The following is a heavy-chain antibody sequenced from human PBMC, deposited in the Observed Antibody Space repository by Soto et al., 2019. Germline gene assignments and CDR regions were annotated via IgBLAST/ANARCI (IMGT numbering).Heavy chain of an antibody. Sequence: SETLSLTCTVSGGSITTGGSYWSWVRQHPGKGLEWIGNIYHSGNTYYNPSLKSRLTISVDTSKNHFSLMVDSVTAADTAVYYCARARFQVLYGKPYFDSWGQGTLVTSPQ. CDR3: ARARFQVLYGKPYFDS. V-gene: IGHV4-31*03. CDR1: GGSITTGGSY. D-gene: IGHD2-2*02. CDR2: IYHSGNT. J-gene: IGHJ4*02.